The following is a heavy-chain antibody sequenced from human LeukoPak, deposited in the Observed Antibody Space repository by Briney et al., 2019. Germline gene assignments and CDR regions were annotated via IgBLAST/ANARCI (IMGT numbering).Heavy chain of an antibody. CDR2: IYHSGST. CDR3: ARKDMVRGVMSWAFDI. Sequence: SETLSLTCTVSGYSISSGYYWGWIRQPPGKGLEWIGSIYHSGSTYYNPSLKSRVTISVDTSKNQFALKLSSVTAADTAVYYCARKDMVRGVMSWAFDIWGQGTMVTVSS. D-gene: IGHD3-10*01. J-gene: IGHJ3*02. CDR1: GYSISSGYY. V-gene: IGHV4-38-2*02.